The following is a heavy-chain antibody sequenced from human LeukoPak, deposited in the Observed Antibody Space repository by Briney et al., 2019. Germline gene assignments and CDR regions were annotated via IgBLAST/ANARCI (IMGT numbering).Heavy chain of an antibody. CDR3: ARGSSATPFDY. CDR2: INHSGST. J-gene: IGHJ4*02. V-gene: IGHV4-34*01. D-gene: IGHD6-13*01. CDR1: GGSFSGYY. Sequence: SETLSLTCAVYGGSFSGYYWSWIRQPPGKGLEWIGEINHSGSTNYNPSLKSRVTISVDTSKNQFSLKLSSVTVADTAVYYCARGSSATPFDYWGQGTLVTVSS.